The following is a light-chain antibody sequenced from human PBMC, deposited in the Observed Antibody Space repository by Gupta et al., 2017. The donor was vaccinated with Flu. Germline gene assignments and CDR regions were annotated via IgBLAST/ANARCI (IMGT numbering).Light chain of an antibody. V-gene: IGKV4-1*01. J-gene: IGKJ4*01. Sequence: DIVMTQSPDPLAVSLGERATINCKSSQSVLYSSTNKNNLAWYQQKPGQPPKLLIYWASSRESGVPDRFTGGGSGTDFTLTISSLQAEDVAVYYCQQYYRSPLTFGGGTKVVIK. CDR2: WAS. CDR3: QQYYRSPLT. CDR1: QSVLYSSTNKNN.